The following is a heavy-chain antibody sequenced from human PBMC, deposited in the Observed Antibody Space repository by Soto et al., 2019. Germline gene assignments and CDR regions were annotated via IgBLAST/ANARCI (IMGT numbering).Heavy chain of an antibody. J-gene: IGHJ6*02. V-gene: IGHV1-69*01. CDR2: IIPIFGTA. D-gene: IGHD6-13*01. Sequence: QVQLVQSGAEVKKPGSSVKVSCKASGGTFSSYAISWVRQAPGQGLEWMGGIIPIFGTANYAQKFQGRVTITADESTSTAYMELSSLRSEDTAMYYCARGGSIWYNGDLYYYGMDVWGQGTTVTVSS. CDR1: GGTFSSYA. CDR3: ARGGSIWYNGDLYYYGMDV.